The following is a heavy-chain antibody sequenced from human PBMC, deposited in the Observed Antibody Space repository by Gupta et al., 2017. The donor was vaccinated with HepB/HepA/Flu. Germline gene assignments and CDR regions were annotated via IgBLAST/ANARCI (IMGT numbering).Heavy chain of an antibody. CDR1: GGSTSRYY. J-gene: IGHJ4*02. Sequence: QVQLQESGPGLVKPSETLSLTCTFSGGSTSRYYWSWIRQPPGQGLEWIGFMYHSGNINYNPSLNSRVTLSVDTSKNQFSRKLSSVTAADTAVYYCATANYVSGTIHSFFDNWGQGTLVTVSS. D-gene: IGHD3-10*01. CDR2: MYHSGNI. CDR3: ATANYVSGTIHSFFDN. V-gene: IGHV4-59*01.